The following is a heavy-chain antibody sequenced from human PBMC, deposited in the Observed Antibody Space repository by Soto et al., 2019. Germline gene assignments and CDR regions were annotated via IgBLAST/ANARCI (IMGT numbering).Heavy chain of an antibody. CDR2: IIPIHGTT. CDR3: ARGWGLVS. V-gene: IGHV1-69*01. D-gene: IGHD3-16*01. Sequence: QREQYGAEVRKPGSSVKVSCKPSGGSLTSYPMAWVRQAPGQGFEWMGGIIPIHGTTEYAQKFQGRVTITADESTNRATLELTGLTSEDTAVYYCARGWGLVSWGQGTLVTVSS. J-gene: IGHJ4*02. CDR1: GGSLTSYP.